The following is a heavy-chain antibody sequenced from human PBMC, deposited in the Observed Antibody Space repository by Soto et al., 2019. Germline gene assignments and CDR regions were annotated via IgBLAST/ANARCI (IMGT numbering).Heavy chain of an antibody. CDR1: GFTFSSYG. CDR3: ARAYTVTTVTTALGY. V-gene: IGHV3-33*01. Sequence: QVQLVESGGGVVQPGRSLRLSCAASGFTFSSYGMHWVRHAPGKGLEWVAVIWYDGSNKYYADSVKGRFTISRDNSKNTLYLQMNSLRAEDTAVYYCARAYTVTTVTTALGYWGQGTLVTVSS. J-gene: IGHJ4*02. CDR2: IWYDGSNK. D-gene: IGHD4-17*01.